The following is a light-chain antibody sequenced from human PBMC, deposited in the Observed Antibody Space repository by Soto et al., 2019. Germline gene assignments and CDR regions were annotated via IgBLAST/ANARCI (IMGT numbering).Light chain of an antibody. CDR3: QQYQSSATST. CDR2: DVS. J-gene: IGKJ1*01. V-gene: IGKV1-5*01. Sequence: DIQMTQSPSTLSASVGDRVTITCRASQSINTGLAWYQQKSGKAPKLLIYDVSNLEGGVPSRFSGSGSGTEFTLTISSLQLDDFATYHCQQYQSSATSTFGQGNKVDIK. CDR1: QSINTG.